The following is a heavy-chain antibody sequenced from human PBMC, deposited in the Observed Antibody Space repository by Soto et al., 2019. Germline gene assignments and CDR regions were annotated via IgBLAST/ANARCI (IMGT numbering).Heavy chain of an antibody. V-gene: IGHV4-34*01. Sequence: SETLSLTCAVYGGSFSGYYWSWIRQPPGKGLEWIGEINHSASTNYNPSLKSRVTISVDTSKNPFSLQMSSVTAADTDVYYCARGVAAAVTPKAAWFDPWGQGTLVTVSS. J-gene: IGHJ5*02. CDR2: INHSAST. CDR1: GGSFSGYY. D-gene: IGHD6-13*01. CDR3: ARGVAAAVTPKAAWFDP.